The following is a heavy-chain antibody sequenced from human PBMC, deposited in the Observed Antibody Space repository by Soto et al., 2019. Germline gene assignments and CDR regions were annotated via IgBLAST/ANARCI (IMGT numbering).Heavy chain of an antibody. CDR3: ARDKPPDILTGYYDEY. Sequence: EVQLVESGGGLVQPGGSLRLSCAASGFTVSSNYMSWVRQAPGKGLEWVSVIYSGGRTYYADSVKCRFTISRDNSKNTLYLQMNSLRAEDTAVYYCARDKPPDILTGYYDEYWGQGTLVTVSS. CDR1: GFTVSSNY. D-gene: IGHD3-9*01. CDR2: IYSGGRT. J-gene: IGHJ4*02. V-gene: IGHV3-66*01.